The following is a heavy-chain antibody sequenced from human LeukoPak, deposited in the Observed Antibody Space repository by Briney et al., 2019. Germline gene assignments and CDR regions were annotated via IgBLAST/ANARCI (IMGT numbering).Heavy chain of an antibody. CDR1: GFTFSSYG. V-gene: IGHV3-23*01. J-gene: IGHJ4*02. D-gene: IGHD5-18*01. CDR2: INNNGGTT. Sequence: PGGSLRLSCAASGFTFSSYGMTWVRQAPGKGLEGVSLINNNGGTTYYADSVKGRFTISRDNSKNTLYLQMNSLRAEDTAVYYCAKDSRYGYRWDYDYWGQGTLVTVSS. CDR3: AKDSRYGYRWDYDY.